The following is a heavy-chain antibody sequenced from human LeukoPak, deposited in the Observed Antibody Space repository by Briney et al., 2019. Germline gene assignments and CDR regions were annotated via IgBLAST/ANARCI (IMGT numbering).Heavy chain of an antibody. CDR1: GGSFSGYY. CDR2: INHSGST. CDR3: AGSRASYYDFWSGYTNGGYYFDY. V-gene: IGHV4-34*01. Sequence: SETLSLTCAVYGGSFSGYYWSWIRQPPGEGLEWIGEINHSGSTNYNPSLKSRVTISVDTSKNQFSLKLSSVTAADTAVYYCAGSRASYYDFWSGYTNGGYYFDYWGQGTLVTVSS. J-gene: IGHJ4*02. D-gene: IGHD3-3*01.